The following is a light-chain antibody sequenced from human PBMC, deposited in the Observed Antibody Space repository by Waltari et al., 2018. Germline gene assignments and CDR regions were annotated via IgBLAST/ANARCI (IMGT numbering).Light chain of an antibody. J-gene: IGLJ2*01. CDR3: SSQSSNDVVL. CDR1: SNDVGGYNS. V-gene: IGLV2-14*01. Sequence: QSALTQPASVSGSPGQSVTISCAGTSNDVGGYNSVSWYQQHPGQAPRVVIYDVSERPSGVSDRFSGSKSGNTASLTISGLQAEDEADYYCSSQSSNDVVLFGGGTKLTVL. CDR2: DVS.